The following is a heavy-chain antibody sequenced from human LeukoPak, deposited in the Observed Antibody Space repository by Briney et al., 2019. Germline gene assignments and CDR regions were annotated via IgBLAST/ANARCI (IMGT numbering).Heavy chain of an antibody. V-gene: IGHV1-18*01. J-gene: IGHJ6*02. Sequence: GASVKVSCKASGYTFTSYGISWVRQAPGQGLEWMGWISAYNGNTNYAQKLQGRVTMTTDTSTSTAYMELRSLRSDDTAVYYCARVWGTIVRGVLPYGMDVWGQGTTVTVSS. CDR3: ARVWGTIVRGVLPYGMDV. CDR2: ISAYNGNT. CDR1: GYTFTSYG. D-gene: IGHD3-10*01.